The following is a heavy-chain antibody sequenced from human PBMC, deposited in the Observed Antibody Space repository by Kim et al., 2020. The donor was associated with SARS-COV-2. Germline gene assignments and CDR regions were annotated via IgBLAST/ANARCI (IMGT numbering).Heavy chain of an antibody. D-gene: IGHD1-26*01. V-gene: IGHV3-23*01. CDR3: AKILRGATIGAMDV. Sequence: GGSLRLSCAASGFTFSSYAMSWVRQAPGKGLEWVSAISGSGGSTYYADSVKGRFTISRDNSKNTLYLQMNSLRAEDTAVYYCAKILRGATIGAMDVWGQGTTVTVSS. J-gene: IGHJ6*02. CDR2: ISGSGGST. CDR1: GFTFSSYA.